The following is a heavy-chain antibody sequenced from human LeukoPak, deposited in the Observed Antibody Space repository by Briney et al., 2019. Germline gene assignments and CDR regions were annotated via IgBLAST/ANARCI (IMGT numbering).Heavy chain of an antibody. J-gene: IGHJ4*02. CDR1: GGSISSYY. Sequence: SETLSLTCTVSGGSISSYYWSWLRQPAGKGRGWIGRIYTSGNTNYNPSLKSRVTMSVDTSKNQFSLKLSSVTAADTAVYYCARELELRGRGLDFWGQGTLVTVSS. D-gene: IGHD1-7*01. CDR2: IYTSGNT. V-gene: IGHV4-4*07. CDR3: ARELELRGRGLDF.